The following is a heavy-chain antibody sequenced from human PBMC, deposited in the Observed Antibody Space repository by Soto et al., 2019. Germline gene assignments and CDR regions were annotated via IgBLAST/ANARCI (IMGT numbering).Heavy chain of an antibody. CDR2: MNPNSGNT. V-gene: IGHV1-8*01. D-gene: IGHD3-3*01. CDR1: GYTFTSYD. Sequence: QVQLVQSGAEVKKPGASVKVSCKASGYTFTSYDINWVRQATGQGLEWMGWMNPNSGNTGYAQKFQGRVTMTRNTSISTAYMELSSLRSEDTAEYYCARDFWSGYFGYYYYYGMDVWGQGTTVTVSS. CDR3: ARDFWSGYFGYYYYYGMDV. J-gene: IGHJ6*02.